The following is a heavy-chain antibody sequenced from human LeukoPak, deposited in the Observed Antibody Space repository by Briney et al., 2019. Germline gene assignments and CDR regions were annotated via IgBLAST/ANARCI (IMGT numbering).Heavy chain of an antibody. V-gene: IGHV3-23*01. CDR1: GFTFSSYG. D-gene: IGHD6-19*01. CDR3: ASLRSGGGAVAGGNWFDP. J-gene: IGHJ5*02. CDR2: ISDSGSTT. Sequence: GGSLRLSCAASGFTFSSYGMSWVRRAPGKGLEWVSSISDSGSTTYYPDSVKGRFSISRDNSKNTFYLQMNSLRAEDTAVYYCASLRSGGGAVAGGNWFDPWGQGTLVTVSS.